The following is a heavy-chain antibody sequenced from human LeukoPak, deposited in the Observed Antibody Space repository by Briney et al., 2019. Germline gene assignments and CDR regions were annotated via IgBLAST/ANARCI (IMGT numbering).Heavy chain of an antibody. CDR1: GFTFSGHW. CDR2: INQDGGRI. V-gene: IGHV3-7*03. D-gene: IGHD1-26*01. CDR3: AKVSEGGSLPFQWGPKSRPSFSYYFDS. J-gene: IGHJ4*02. Sequence: PGGSLRLSCAASGFTFSGHWMNWVRRAPGKGLEWVAIINQDGGRIGYGDSVKGRFTISRDNSKNTLYLQMNSLRVDDTAIYYCAKVSEGGSLPFQWGPKSRPSFSYYFDSWGQGTLVTVSS.